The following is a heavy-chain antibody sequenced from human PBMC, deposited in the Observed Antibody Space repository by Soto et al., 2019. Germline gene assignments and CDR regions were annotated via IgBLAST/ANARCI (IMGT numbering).Heavy chain of an antibody. V-gene: IGHV5-51*01. J-gene: IGHJ3*02. CDR3: ARHSSGFAAFDI. Sequence: GESLKISCKGSGYSFTSYWIAWVRQMPGKGLEWMGIIYPDDSDTRYSPSFQGQVTISADKSISTAFLQWSSLKASDTATYYCARHSSGFAAFDIWGQGTMVTVSS. D-gene: IGHD3-22*01. CDR1: GYSFTSYW. CDR2: IYPDDSDT.